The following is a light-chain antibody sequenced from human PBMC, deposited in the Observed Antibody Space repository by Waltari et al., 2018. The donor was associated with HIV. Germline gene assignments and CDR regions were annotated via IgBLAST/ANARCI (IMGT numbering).Light chain of an antibody. CDR1: QSLSSNY. CDR3: QQYGSSSA. V-gene: IGKV3-20*01. Sequence: EIVLTQSPGILSLSPGERATLSCRASQSLSSNYLAWYQQKPGQAPRLLISGVSNRATDIPERFSGSGSGTDFTLTISRLEPEDFAMYYCQQYGSSSAFGGGTRVEIK. CDR2: GVS. J-gene: IGKJ4*01.